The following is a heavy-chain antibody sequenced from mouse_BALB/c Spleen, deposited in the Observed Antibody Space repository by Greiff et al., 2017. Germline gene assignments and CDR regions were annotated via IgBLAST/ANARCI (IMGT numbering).Heavy chain of an antibody. CDR1: GYTFTSYV. CDR3: ARSDSSGYPGAMDY. J-gene: IGHJ4*01. CDR2: INPYNDGT. Sequence: VQLKESGPELVKPGASVKMSCKASGYTFTSYVMHWVKQKPGQGLEWIGYINPYNDGTKYNEKFKGKATLTSDKSSSTAYMELSSLTSEDSAVYYCARSDSSGYPGAMDYWGQGTSVTVSS. V-gene: IGHV1-14*01. D-gene: IGHD3-2*01.